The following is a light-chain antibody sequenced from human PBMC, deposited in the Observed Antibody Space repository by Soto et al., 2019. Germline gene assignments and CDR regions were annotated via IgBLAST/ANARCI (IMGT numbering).Light chain of an antibody. Sequence: QSALTQPASVSGSPGQSITISCTGTSSDIGNFNLVSWYQQHPGKAPKLIIYEGNKRASGVSNRFSGSKSGNTASLTISGLQAEDETGYYCFSYAGTNNYVFGTGTKLPVL. CDR3: FSYAGTNNYV. J-gene: IGLJ1*01. V-gene: IGLV2-23*01. CDR1: SSDIGNFNL. CDR2: EGN.